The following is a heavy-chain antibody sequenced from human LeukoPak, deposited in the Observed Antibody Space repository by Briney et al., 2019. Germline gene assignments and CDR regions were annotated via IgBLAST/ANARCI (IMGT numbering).Heavy chain of an antibody. J-gene: IGHJ4*02. Sequence: GGSLRLSCAASGFTFSSYIMNWVRQAPGKGLEWVSSISSSSSYIYYADSVKGRFTISRDNAKNSLYQQMNSLRAEDTAVYYCARVPTSSGWTDYWGQGTLVTVSS. CDR3: ARVPTSSGWTDY. D-gene: IGHD6-19*01. CDR2: ISSSSSYI. CDR1: GFTFSSYI. V-gene: IGHV3-21*01.